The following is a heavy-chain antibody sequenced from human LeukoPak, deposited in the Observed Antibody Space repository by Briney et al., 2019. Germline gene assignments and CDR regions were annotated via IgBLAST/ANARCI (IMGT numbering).Heavy chain of an antibody. Sequence: ASVKVSCKASGYTFIGYYMHWVRQAPGQGLEWMGWINPNSGGTNYAQKFRGRVTMTRDTSISTAYMELSRLRSDDAAVYYCARDMIRYYDILTGYYGSGYYYGMDVWGQGTTVTVSS. D-gene: IGHD3-9*01. CDR3: ARDMIRYYDILTGYYGSGYYYGMDV. CDR1: GYTFIGYY. J-gene: IGHJ6*02. CDR2: INPNSGGT. V-gene: IGHV1-2*02.